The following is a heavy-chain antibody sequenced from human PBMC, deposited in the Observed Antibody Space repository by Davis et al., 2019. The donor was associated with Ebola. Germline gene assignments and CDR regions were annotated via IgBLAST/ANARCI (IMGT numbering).Heavy chain of an antibody. V-gene: IGHV3-23*01. CDR3: VKDGDYGSGSYIPYSYYYLYV. D-gene: IGHD3-10*01. J-gene: IGHJ6*03. Sequence: GESLKISCAASGFTFSSYAMSWVRQAPGKGLEWVSVISGSGGSTYYAESMKGRFTISRDNSKNTLFLQMSSLRAEDTAVYYCVKDGDYGSGSYIPYSYYYLYVWGKGTTVTVSS. CDR1: GFTFSSYA. CDR2: ISGSGGST.